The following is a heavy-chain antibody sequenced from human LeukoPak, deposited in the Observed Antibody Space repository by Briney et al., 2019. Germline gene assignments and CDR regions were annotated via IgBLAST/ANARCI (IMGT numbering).Heavy chain of an antibody. J-gene: IGHJ4*02. V-gene: IGHV1-69*04. CDR2: IIPILGIA. D-gene: IGHD2-15*01. CDR3: ARVYCSGGSCSHFDY. Sequence: SVKVSCKASGGTFSSYAISWVRQAPGQGLEWMGRIIPILGIANYTQKFQGRVTITADKSTSTAYMELSSLRSEDTAVYYCARVYCSGGSCSHFDYWGQGTLVTVSS. CDR1: GGTFSSYA.